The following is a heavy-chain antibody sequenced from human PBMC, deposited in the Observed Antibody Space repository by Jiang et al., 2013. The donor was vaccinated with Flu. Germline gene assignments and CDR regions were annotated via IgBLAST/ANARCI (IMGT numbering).Heavy chain of an antibody. J-gene: IGHJ4*02. CDR2: IYYSGST. CDR1: GGSISSSSYY. Sequence: VKPSETLSLTCTVSGGSISSSSYYWGWIRQPPGKGLEWIGSIYYSGSTYYNPSLKSRVTISVDTSKDQFSLKLSSVTAADTAVYYCARSLRGSGYYPTGSWGQGTLVTVSS. CDR3: ARSLRGSGYYPTGS. D-gene: IGHD3-3*01. V-gene: IGHV4-39*01.